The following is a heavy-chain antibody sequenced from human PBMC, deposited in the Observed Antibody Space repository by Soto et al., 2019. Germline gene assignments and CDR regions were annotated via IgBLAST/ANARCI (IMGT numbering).Heavy chain of an antibody. CDR3: ARHLHYFDS. J-gene: IGHJ4*02. CDR1: GFTFSTYA. Sequence: EVQLLESGGVLVQPGGSLRLSCAASGFTFSTYAMTWVRQAPGKGLEWVSGISGSDGDTYYADSVKGRFTFSRDNSKNTLYLQMTSLRAEDTAVDYCARHLHYFDSWGQGTLVTVSS. V-gene: IGHV3-23*01. CDR2: ISGSDGDT.